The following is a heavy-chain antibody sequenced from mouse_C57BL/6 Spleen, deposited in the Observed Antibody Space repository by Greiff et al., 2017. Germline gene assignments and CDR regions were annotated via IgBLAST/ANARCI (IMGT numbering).Heavy chain of an antibody. CDR2: IYPGDGDT. V-gene: IGHV1-82*01. D-gene: IGHD2-1*01. Sequence: QVQLQQSGPELVKPGASVKISCKASGYAFSSSWMNWVKQRPGKGLEWIGRIYPGDGDTNYNGKFKGKATLTAAKSSSTAYMQLSSLTSEDSAVYFCARRYYGNYEWYFDVWGTGTTVTVSS. J-gene: IGHJ1*03. CDR3: ARRYYGNYEWYFDV. CDR1: GYAFSSSW.